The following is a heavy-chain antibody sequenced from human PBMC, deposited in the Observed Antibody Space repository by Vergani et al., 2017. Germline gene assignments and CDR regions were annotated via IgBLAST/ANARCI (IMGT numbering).Heavy chain of an antibody. CDR1: GFSFGDSA. Sequence: EVQPVESGGGLVPPGRSLRLSCAASGFSFGDSAMTWVRQAPGKGLEWVAFIRNKAYGGTTEYAASVKGRFTISRDDSKRLAYLQLSGLKTEDTAVYFCSRGRGYSFGYSDYWGQGTLVTVSS. CDR2: IRNKAYGGTT. V-gene: IGHV3-49*04. D-gene: IGHD5-18*01. CDR3: SRGRGYSFGYSDY. J-gene: IGHJ4*02.